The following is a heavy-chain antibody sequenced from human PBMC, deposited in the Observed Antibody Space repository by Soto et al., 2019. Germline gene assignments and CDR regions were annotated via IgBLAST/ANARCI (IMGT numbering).Heavy chain of an antibody. J-gene: IGHJ4*02. CDR1: GGSFSNYY. CDR2: IYNSGTT. D-gene: IGHD4-17*01. CDR3: ASGAPSHY. V-gene: IGHV4-59*08. Sequence: QMQLQESGPGLVKPSETLSLTCSVSGGSFSNYYWAWIRQAPGQGLEWIGSIYNSGTTNYNPSLKSRVIISIESSKSQFSLRLNSVTVADSAVYFCASGAPSHYWGQGIVVAVSS.